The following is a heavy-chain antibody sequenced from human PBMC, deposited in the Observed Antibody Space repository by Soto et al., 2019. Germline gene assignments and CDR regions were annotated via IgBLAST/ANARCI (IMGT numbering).Heavy chain of an antibody. CDR1: GFTFSSYA. V-gene: IGHV3-23*01. D-gene: IGHD3-9*01. Sequence: EVQLLESGGGLVQPGGSLRLSCAASGFTFSSYAMTWVRQAPGQGLEWVSGISGSGATTSYADSVKGRFTVSRDNSQNTLYLQMNSLRVEDTAVYYCAKLRYFDWSSYNWFEYWGQGTPVTVSS. CDR2: ISGSGATT. CDR3: AKLRYFDWSSYNWFEY. J-gene: IGHJ5*01.